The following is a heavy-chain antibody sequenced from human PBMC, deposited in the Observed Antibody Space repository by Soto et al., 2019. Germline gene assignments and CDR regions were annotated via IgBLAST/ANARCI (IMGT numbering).Heavy chain of an antibody. CDR2: IRSAGDT. CDR1: GFTFSSHH. V-gene: IGHV3-13*01. CDR3: ARKGKPNGELDY. J-gene: IGHJ4*02. Sequence: EVQLVESGGDLVQPGGSLRLSCAASGFTFSSHHMHWVRQATGKGLEWVSAIRSAGDTFYAGSVKGRFTISRENAKKALYLQMNRLRAGDTAVYYCARKGKPNGELDYWGQGTLVTVSS. D-gene: IGHD4-17*01.